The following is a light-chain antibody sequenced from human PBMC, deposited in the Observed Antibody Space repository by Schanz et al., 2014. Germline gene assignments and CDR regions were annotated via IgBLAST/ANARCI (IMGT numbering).Light chain of an antibody. CDR3: QQYKYYWG. Sequence: DIQMTQSPSSLSASVGDRVTITCRASQSIGNWLAWYQQKPGKAPKVLIYDASNLESGVPSRFSGSGSGTEFTLTISSLQPDDFATYYCQQYKYYWGFGQGTKVEIK. J-gene: IGKJ1*01. V-gene: IGKV1-5*01. CDR1: QSIGNW. CDR2: DAS.